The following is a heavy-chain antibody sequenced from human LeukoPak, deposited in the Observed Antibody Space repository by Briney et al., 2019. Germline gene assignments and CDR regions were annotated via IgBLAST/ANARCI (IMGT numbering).Heavy chain of an antibody. D-gene: IGHD3-10*01. J-gene: IGHJ5*02. CDR1: GFTFSSYG. Sequence: GGSLRLSCAASGFTFSSYGMHWVRQAPGKGLEWVAFIRYDGSNKYYADSVKGRFTISRDNSKDTLYLQMNSLRAEDTAVYYCAKALGFGELLPFDPWGQGTLVTVSS. CDR2: IRYDGSNK. CDR3: AKALGFGELLPFDP. V-gene: IGHV3-30*02.